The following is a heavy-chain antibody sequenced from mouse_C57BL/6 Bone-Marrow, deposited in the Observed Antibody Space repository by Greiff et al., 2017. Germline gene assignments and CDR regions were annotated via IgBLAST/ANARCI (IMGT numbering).Heavy chain of an antibody. CDR3: ARRGVVAPWYFDV. D-gene: IGHD1-1*01. V-gene: IGHV5-15*04. Sequence: EVQGVESGGGLVQPGGSLKLSCAASGFTFSDYGMAWVRQAPRKGPEWVAFISNLAYSIYYADTVTGRFTISRENAKNTLYLEMSSLRSEDTAMYYCARRGVVAPWYFDVWGTGTTVTVSS. CDR1: GFTFSDYG. CDR2: ISNLAYSI. J-gene: IGHJ1*03.